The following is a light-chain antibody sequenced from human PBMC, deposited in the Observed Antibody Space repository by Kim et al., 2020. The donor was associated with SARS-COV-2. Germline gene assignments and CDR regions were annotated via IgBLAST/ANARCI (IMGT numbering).Light chain of an antibody. Sequence: ASVRDRVTITCQASQGLSDHLNWYQQKPGKAPNLLIYDASNLETGVPSRFSGSKSGTDFTLTITSLQPEDIATYYCQQYDTLPYSFGQGTKLEI. V-gene: IGKV1-33*01. J-gene: IGKJ2*03. CDR2: DAS. CDR3: QQYDTLPYS. CDR1: QGLSDH.